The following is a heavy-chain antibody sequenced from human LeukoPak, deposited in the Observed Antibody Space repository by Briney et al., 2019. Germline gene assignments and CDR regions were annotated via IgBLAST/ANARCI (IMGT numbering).Heavy chain of an antibody. D-gene: IGHD4-23*01. CDR2: INSDGSST. Sequence: GVSLRLSCAASGFTFSSYWRHWVRQAPGKGLVWVSRINSDGSSTSYADSVKGRFTISRDNAKNTLYLQMNNLRAEDTAVYYCSSGNSRAFDIWGQGTMVTVSS. CDR3: SSGNSRAFDI. V-gene: IGHV3-74*01. J-gene: IGHJ3*02. CDR1: GFTFSSYW.